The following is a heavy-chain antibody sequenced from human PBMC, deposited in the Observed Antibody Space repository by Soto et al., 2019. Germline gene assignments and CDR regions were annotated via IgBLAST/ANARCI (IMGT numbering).Heavy chain of an antibody. J-gene: IGHJ4*02. D-gene: IGHD1-26*01. CDR2: IYGDDNK. Sequence: GSGPTLVNPTQTLTLTCTFSGFSLSTSAVGVGWIRQPPGKALEWLALIYGDDNKRCSPSLKSRLTITKDTSKNQVVLTMTNMDPVDTATYYCAHRPVVGTTIHWGQGILVTVSS. V-gene: IGHV2-5*02. CDR1: GFSLSTSAVG. CDR3: AHRPVVGTTIH.